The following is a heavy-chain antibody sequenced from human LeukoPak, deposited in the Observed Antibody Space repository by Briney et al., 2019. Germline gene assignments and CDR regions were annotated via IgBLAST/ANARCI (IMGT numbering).Heavy chain of an antibody. CDR2: IYYSGST. CDR1: GGSISSSSYY. CDR3: ARRVRGVRYFEY. J-gene: IGHJ4*02. D-gene: IGHD3-10*01. V-gene: IGHV4-39*01. Sequence: PSETLSLTCTVSGGSISSSSYYWGWIRQPPGKGLEWIGSIYYSGSTYYNPSLKSRVTISVDTSKNQFSLKLSSVTAADTAVYYCARRVRGVRYFEYWGQGTLVTVSS.